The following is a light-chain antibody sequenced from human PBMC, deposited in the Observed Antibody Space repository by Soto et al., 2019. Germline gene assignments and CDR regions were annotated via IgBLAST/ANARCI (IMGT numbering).Light chain of an antibody. CDR2: AAS. CDR3: QQSYSTPRVT. CDR1: QSISSY. V-gene: IGKV1-39*01. Sequence: IQVTQSPYSLSASEGDRVTITCRASQSISSYLNWYQQKPGKAPKLLIYAASSLQSGVPSRFSGSGSGTDFTLTISSLQPEDFATYYCQQSYSTPRVTFGQGTLLEIK. J-gene: IGKJ5*01.